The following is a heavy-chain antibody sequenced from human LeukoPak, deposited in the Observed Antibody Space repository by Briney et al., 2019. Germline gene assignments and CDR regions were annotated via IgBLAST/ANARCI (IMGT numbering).Heavy chain of an antibody. CDR2: INPNSDYT. CDR3: AVAPGDY. CDR1: GYTFTDYY. V-gene: IGHV1-2*02. Sequence: ASVRVSCKASGYTFTDYYIHWVRQAPGQGLEWMGWINPNSDYTFYAQKFQGRVTLTRDTSISTVYMELTTLTSDDTALYYCAVAPGDYWGQGTLVSVSA. D-gene: IGHD2-21*01. J-gene: IGHJ4*02.